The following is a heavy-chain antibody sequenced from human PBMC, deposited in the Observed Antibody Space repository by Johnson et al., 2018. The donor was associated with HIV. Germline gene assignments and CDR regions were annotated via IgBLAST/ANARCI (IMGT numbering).Heavy chain of an antibody. Sequence: MMLVESGGDVVRPGGSLRISCVASGFKLYEYDVSWVRQVPGKGLEWVSGINWSGGGTAYADSVKGRFTVSSDNSKNTLYLQMNSLRAEDTAVYYCASKAAGTMHAFDIWGQGTMVTVSS. CDR3: ASKAAGTMHAFDI. V-gene: IGHV3-20*04. D-gene: IGHD6-13*01. CDR2: INWSGGGT. CDR1: GFKLYEYD. J-gene: IGHJ3*02.